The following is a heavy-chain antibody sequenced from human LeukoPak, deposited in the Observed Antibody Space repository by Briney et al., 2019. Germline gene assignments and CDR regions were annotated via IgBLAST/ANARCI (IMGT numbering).Heavy chain of an antibody. CDR1: GGSISSYY. CDR3: ARNQGFRWYYYDSSGPGGYFDY. J-gene: IGHJ4*02. CDR2: IYYSGST. D-gene: IGHD3-22*01. V-gene: IGHV4-59*12. Sequence: PSETLSLTCTVSGGSISSYYWSWIRQPPGKGLEWIGYIYYSGSTNYNPSLKSRVTISVDTSKNQFSLKLSSVTAADTAVYYCARNQGFRWYYYDSSGPGGYFDYWGQGTLVTVSS.